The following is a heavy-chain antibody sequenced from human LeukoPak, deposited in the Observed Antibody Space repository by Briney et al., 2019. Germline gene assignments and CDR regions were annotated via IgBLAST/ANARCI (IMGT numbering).Heavy chain of an antibody. CDR1: GFTFTDHP. CDR2: IGGDGIA. V-gene: IGHV3-69-1*01. CDR3: ARSAGYYFDY. D-gene: IGHD1-14*01. Sequence: GGSLRLSCVASGFTFTDHPMNWVRQAPGKGLEWISYIGGDGIAFYADSVKGRFTASKDDARKSMYLQMNSLRVEDTAVYYCARSAGYYFDYWGQGTLVTVSS. J-gene: IGHJ4*02.